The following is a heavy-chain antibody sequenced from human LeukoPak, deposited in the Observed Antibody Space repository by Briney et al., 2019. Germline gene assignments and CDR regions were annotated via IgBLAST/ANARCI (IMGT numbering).Heavy chain of an antibody. J-gene: IGHJ3*01. CDR1: GFTFTTYW. Sequence: GGSLRLSCAASGFTFTTYWMSWDRQAPGKGLEWVANIRQDGSEKYYVDSVKGRFTISRDNAKNSLYLQMNGLRAEDTAAYYCARDRYDILTGYNDAFDVWGQGTMVTVSS. CDR2: IRQDGSEK. V-gene: IGHV3-7*01. D-gene: IGHD3-9*01. CDR3: ARDRYDILTGYNDAFDV.